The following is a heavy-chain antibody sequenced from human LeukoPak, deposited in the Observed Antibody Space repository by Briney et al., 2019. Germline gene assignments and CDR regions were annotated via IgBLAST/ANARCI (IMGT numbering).Heavy chain of an antibody. Sequence: ASVKVSCKASGYTFTIYGISWVRQAPGQGLEWMGWISAYNGNTNYAQKLQGRVTMTTDTSTSTAYMELRSLRSDDTAVYYCAREQRYCSGGSCYVDYWGQGTLVTVSS. CDR3: AREQRYCSGGSCYVDY. CDR1: GYTFTIYG. J-gene: IGHJ4*02. V-gene: IGHV1-18*01. D-gene: IGHD2-15*01. CDR2: ISAYNGNT.